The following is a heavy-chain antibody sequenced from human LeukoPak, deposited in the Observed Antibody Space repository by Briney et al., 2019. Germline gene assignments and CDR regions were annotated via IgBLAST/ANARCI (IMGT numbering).Heavy chain of an antibody. CDR3: ACGSYYYDSSGYYISAAFDY. V-gene: IGHV3-7*05. CDR2: IDHRGGRH. J-gene: IGHJ4*02. Sequence: GGSLRLSCAASGFTFSRFWMNWVRQAPGRGLEWVANIDHRGGRHNYVDSVKGRSTISRDNAKNSLFLEMSSLRADDTALYYCACGSYYYDSSGYYISAAFDYWGQGTLVTVSS. D-gene: IGHD3-22*01. CDR1: GFTFSRFW.